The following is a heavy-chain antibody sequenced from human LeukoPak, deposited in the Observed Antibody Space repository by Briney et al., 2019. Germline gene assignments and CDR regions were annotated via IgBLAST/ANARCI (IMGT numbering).Heavy chain of an antibody. V-gene: IGHV1-2*02. D-gene: IGHD3-10*01. CDR1: GYTFTGYY. Sequence: ASVKVSCKASGYTFTGYYMHCVRQAPGQGLEWMGWINPNSGGTNYAQKFQGRVTMTRNTSISTAYMELSRLRSDDTAVYYCARDRNYYDAFDIWGQGTMVTVSS. J-gene: IGHJ3*02. CDR3: ARDRNYYDAFDI. CDR2: INPNSGGT.